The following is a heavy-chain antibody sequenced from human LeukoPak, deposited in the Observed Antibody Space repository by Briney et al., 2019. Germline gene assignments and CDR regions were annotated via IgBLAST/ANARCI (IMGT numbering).Heavy chain of an antibody. CDR2: IYSSGST. CDR3: ARGPYSYDSSGAFDI. J-gene: IGHJ3*02. CDR1: GGSISSGSYY. Sequence: SETLSLTCTVSGGSISSGSYYWSWIRQPAGKGLEWIGRIYSSGSTNHNPSLKSRVTISLDTSKNQFSLKLSSVTAADTAVYFCARGPYSYDSSGAFDIWGQGTMVTVSS. V-gene: IGHV4-61*02. D-gene: IGHD3-22*01.